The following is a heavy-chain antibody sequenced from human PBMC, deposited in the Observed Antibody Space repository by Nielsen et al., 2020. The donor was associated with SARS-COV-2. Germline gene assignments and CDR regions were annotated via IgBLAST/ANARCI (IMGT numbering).Heavy chain of an antibody. D-gene: IGHD1-1*01. CDR3: ARKGLASTGTLGWFDP. J-gene: IGHJ5*02. Sequence: GSLRLSCSVSGSSIRSDYFWAWIRPSPGQGLEWIGSIFHSGSTYCSPSLKSRVTISVDTSKNQFSLNLNSVTAADTAVYYCARKGLASTGTLGWFDPWGQGTLVTFSS. CDR2: IFHSGST. CDR1: GSSIRSDYF. V-gene: IGHV4-38-2*02.